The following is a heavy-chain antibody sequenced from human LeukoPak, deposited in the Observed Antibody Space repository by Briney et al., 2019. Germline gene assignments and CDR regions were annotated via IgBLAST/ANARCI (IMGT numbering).Heavy chain of an antibody. CDR3: TKDRPSDSGYDWAFDY. CDR2: ISNDGSNK. V-gene: IGHV3-30*18. D-gene: IGHD5-12*01. CDR1: GFTFSFYG. Sequence: GRSLRLSCAASGFTFSFYGMHWVRQAPGKGLEWVAIISNDGSNKYYADSVKGRFTISRDNFRNTLYLEINSLRAEDTAVYYCTKDRPSDSGYDWAFDYWGQGTLVTVSS. J-gene: IGHJ4*02.